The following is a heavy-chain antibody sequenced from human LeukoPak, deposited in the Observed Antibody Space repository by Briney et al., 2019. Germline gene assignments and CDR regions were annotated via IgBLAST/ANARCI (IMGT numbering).Heavy chain of an antibody. D-gene: IGHD2-21*01. Sequence: GASVKVSCKASGYTFTSYGISWVRQAPGQGLEWMGWISAYNGNTNYAQKLQGRVTMTTDTSTSTAYMELSRLRSDDTAVYYCARVGAAHCGGDCYGWFDPWGQGTLVTVSS. J-gene: IGHJ5*02. CDR3: ARVGAAHCGGDCYGWFDP. CDR1: GYTFTSYG. V-gene: IGHV1-18*01. CDR2: ISAYNGNT.